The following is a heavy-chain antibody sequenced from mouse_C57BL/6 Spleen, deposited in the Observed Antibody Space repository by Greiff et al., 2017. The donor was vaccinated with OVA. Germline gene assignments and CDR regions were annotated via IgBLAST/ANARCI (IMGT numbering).Heavy chain of an antibody. CDR2: IDPENGDT. V-gene: IGHV14-4*01. J-gene: IGHJ4*01. CDR1: GFNIKDDY. Sequence: EVQLQQSGAELVRPGASVKLSCTASGFNIKDDYMHWVKQRPEQGLEWIGWIDPENGDTEYASKFQGKATITADTSSNTAYLQLSSLTSEDTAVYYCTTAYSKGSMDYWGQGTSVTVSS. CDR3: TTAYSKGSMDY. D-gene: IGHD2-5*01.